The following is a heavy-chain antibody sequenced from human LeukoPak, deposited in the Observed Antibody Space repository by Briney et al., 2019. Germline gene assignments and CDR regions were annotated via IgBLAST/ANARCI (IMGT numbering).Heavy chain of an antibody. CDR2: TNQDGSKN. CDR3: ATTVAGYPDDYLDY. V-gene: IGHV3-7*01. CDR1: EFTFSNYW. J-gene: IGHJ4*02. Sequence: GGSLRLSCAASEFTFSNYWMSWVRQAPGKGLERVARTNQDGSKNYYVDSVRGRFTISRDNAKNSLYLQMNSLRAEDTAVYYCATTVAGYPDDYLDYWGQGTLVTVSS. D-gene: IGHD6-19*01.